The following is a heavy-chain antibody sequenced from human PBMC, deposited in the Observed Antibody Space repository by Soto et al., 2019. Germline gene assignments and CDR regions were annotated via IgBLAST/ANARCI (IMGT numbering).Heavy chain of an antibody. CDR3: ARDPSPYYYDSSGYLGAY. Sequence: SDTLSLTCTVSGGSISSGDYYWSWIRQPPGKGLEWIGYIYYSGSTYYNPSLKSRVTISVDTSKNQFSLKLSSVTAADTAVYYCARDPSPYYYDSSGYLGAYWGQGTLVTVSS. CDR2: IYYSGST. D-gene: IGHD3-22*01. J-gene: IGHJ4*02. CDR1: GGSISSGDYY. V-gene: IGHV4-30-4*02.